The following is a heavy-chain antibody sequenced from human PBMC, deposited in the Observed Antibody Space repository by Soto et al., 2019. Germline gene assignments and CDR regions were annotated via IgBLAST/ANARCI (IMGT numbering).Heavy chain of an antibody. D-gene: IGHD2-21*02. CDR2: VYHTGDT. Sequence: SETLSLTCGVSGGTVASSHWWSWVRQSPGGGLEWIGNVYHTGDTNLNPSLQSRVTISVDRSNNQFSLRLNSLTAADTAVYFCAREIVTAGGNNYFDPWGPGTLVTVSS. V-gene: IGHV4-4*02. CDR1: GGTVASSHW. J-gene: IGHJ5*02. CDR3: AREIVTAGGNNYFDP.